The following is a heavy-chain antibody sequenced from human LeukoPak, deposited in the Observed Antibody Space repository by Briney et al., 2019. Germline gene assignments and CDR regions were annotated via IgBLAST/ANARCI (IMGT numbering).Heavy chain of an antibody. Sequence: SDTLSLTCIISGGSISSSTYYWGWIRQPPGKGLEWIGTLSYSGKTYYNPSLKSRVTISVGTSKNQFSLKLSSVTAADTAVYYCASSSGWYSRHFQHWGQGTLVTVSS. D-gene: IGHD6-19*01. CDR1: GGSISSSTYY. V-gene: IGHV4-39*07. CDR3: ASSSGWYSRHFQH. J-gene: IGHJ1*01. CDR2: LSYSGKT.